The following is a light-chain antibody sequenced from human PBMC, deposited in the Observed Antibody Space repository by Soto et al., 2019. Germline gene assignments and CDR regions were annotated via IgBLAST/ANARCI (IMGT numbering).Light chain of an antibody. V-gene: IGKV3-15*01. CDR2: ATS. J-gene: IGKJ1*01. CDR3: QQYNNWPPWT. Sequence: EILMTQSPATLSVSPGDSATLSCRASRSVDTDLAWYQQKPGQAPRLLVFATSARATGVPDRFRGSRSGTDFTLTISSLQSEDFAVYYCQQYNNWPPWTFGQGTKVDIK. CDR1: RSVDTD.